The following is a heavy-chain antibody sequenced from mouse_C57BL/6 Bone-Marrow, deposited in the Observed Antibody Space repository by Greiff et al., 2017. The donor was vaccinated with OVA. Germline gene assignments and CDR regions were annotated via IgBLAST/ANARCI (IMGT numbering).Heavy chain of an antibody. J-gene: IGHJ2*01. CDR3: ARFSWDGPDY. V-gene: IGHV5-17*01. CDR1: GFTFSDYG. Sequence: EVMLVESGGGLVKPGGSLKLSCAASGFTFSDYGMHWVRQAPEKGLEWVAYISSGSSTIYYADTVKGRFTISRDNAKNTLFLQMTSLRSEDTAMYYCARFSWDGPDYWGQGTTLTVSS. D-gene: IGHD4-1*01. CDR2: ISSGSSTI.